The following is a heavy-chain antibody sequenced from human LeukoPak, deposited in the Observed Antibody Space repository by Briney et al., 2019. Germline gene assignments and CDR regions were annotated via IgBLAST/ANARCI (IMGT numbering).Heavy chain of an antibody. CDR1: GFTFSGYA. Sequence: GGSLRLSCAASGFTFSGYAMSWVRQAPGKGLEWVSAISGSGGSTYYADSVKGRFTISRDNSKNTLYLQMNSLRAEDTAVYYCAKGVLGYSYGTNFDYWGQGTLVTVSS. CDR2: ISGSGGST. J-gene: IGHJ4*02. D-gene: IGHD5-18*01. V-gene: IGHV3-23*01. CDR3: AKGVLGYSYGTNFDY.